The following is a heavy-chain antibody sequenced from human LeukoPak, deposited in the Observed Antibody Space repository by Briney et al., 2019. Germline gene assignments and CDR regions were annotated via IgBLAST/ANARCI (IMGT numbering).Heavy chain of an antibody. CDR3: ARGDCSVSGCHGGNWFDP. CDR2: INPNSGGT. Sequence: ASVKVSCKASGYTFTGYYIHWVRQAPGQGLEWMGWINPNSGGTNYAQSFQGRVTMTRDTSSSTAHMELSRLRSDDTAVYYCARGDCSVSGCHGGNWFDPWGQGTLATVSS. J-gene: IGHJ5*02. CDR1: GYTFTGYY. D-gene: IGHD2-15*01. V-gene: IGHV1-2*02.